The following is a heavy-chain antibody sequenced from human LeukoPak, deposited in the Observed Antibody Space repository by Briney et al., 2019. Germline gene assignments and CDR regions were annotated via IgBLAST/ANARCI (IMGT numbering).Heavy chain of an antibody. CDR2: INHSGST. CDR1: GGSFSGYY. CDR3: ARSPYYDILTGYPAGYFDY. V-gene: IGHV4-34*01. Sequence: SETLSLTCAVYGGSFSGYYWSWISQPPGKGLEWIGEINHSGSTNYNPSLKSRVTISVDTSKDQFSLKLSSVTAADTAVYYCARSPYYDILTGYPAGYFDYWGQGTLVTVSS. D-gene: IGHD3-9*01. J-gene: IGHJ4*02.